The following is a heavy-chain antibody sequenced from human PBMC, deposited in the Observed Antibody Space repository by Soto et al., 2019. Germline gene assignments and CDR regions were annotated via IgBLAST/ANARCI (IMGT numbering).Heavy chain of an antibody. CDR1: GGSFSGYY. CDR2: INHSGST. CDR3: ARASNYGDYQISYYGMDV. D-gene: IGHD4-17*01. V-gene: IGHV4-34*01. J-gene: IGHJ6*02. Sequence: NPSETLSLTCAVYGGSFSGYYWSWIRQPPGKGLEWIGEINHSGSTNYNPPLKSRVTISVDTSKNQFSLKLSSVTAADTAVYYCARASNYGDYQISYYGMDVWGQGTTVTVSS.